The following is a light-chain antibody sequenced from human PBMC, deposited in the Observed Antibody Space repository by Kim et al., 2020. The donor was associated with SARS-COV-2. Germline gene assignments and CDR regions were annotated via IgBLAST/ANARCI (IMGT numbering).Light chain of an antibody. CDR2: YDS. Sequence: SYELAQPPSVSVAPGQTARVSCGGNSIGSKSVHWYQQKSGQAPVLVIYYDSDRPSGIPERFSGSNSGNTVTLTISRVEAGDEADYYCQVWDSTSDHRVVFGGGTQLTVL. V-gene: IGLV3-21*04. CDR3: QVWDSTSDHRVV. CDR1: SIGSKS. J-gene: IGLJ2*01.